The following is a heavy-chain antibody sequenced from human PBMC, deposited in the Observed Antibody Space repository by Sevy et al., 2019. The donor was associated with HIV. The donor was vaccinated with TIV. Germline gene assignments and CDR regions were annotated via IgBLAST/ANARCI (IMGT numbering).Heavy chain of an antibody. CDR3: ARGGGYCSGGSCRHDY. CDR1: GYTFTSYD. Sequence: ASVKVSCKASGYTFTSYDINWVRQATGQGLEWMGWMNPNSGNTGYAQKFQGRVTMTRNTSISTAYMELRSLRSEDTAVYYCARGGGYCSGGSCRHDYWGQGTLVTVSS. V-gene: IGHV1-8*01. J-gene: IGHJ4*02. D-gene: IGHD2-15*01. CDR2: MNPNSGNT.